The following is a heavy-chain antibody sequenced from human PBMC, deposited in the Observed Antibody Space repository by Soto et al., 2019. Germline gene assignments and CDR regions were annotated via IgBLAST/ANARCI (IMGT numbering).Heavy chain of an antibody. Sequence: PSETLSLTCAVSGGSITSGDYYWTWILQHPGKGLEWIAYIHYSGRTYYNPSLKSRVTISVDTSNNQFSLKLSSVTAADTAVYYCARYYFDSSGYSNWFDPWGQGTLVTVS. CDR1: GGSITSGDYY. V-gene: IGHV4-31*11. D-gene: IGHD3-22*01. CDR2: IHYSGRT. CDR3: ARYYFDSSGYSNWFDP. J-gene: IGHJ5*02.